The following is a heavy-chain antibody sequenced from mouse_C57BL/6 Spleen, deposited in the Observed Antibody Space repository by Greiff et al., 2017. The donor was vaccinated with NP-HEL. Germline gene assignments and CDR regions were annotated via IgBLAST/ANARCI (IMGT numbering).Heavy chain of an antibody. CDR2: IYPGSGNT. D-gene: IGHD1-1*02. Sequence: QVQLKESGAELVRPGASVKLSCKASGYTFTDYYINWVKQRPGQGLEWIARIYPGSGNTYYNEKFKGKATLTAEKSSSTAYMQLSSLTSEGSAVYFCARVGDGVMDYWGQGTSVTVSS. V-gene: IGHV1-76*01. CDR3: ARVGDGVMDY. CDR1: GYTFTDYY. J-gene: IGHJ4*01.